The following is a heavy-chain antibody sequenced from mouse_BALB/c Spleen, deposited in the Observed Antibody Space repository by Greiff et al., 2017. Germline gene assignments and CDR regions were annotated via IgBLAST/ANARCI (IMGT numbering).Heavy chain of an antibody. Sequence: QVQLQQSGAELVKPGASVKLSCKASGYTFTSYWMHWVKQRPGQGLEWIGEINPSNGRTNYNEKFKSKATLTVDKSSSTAYMQLSSLTSEDSAVYYCASGSYYGSRYWAIDDWGEGTTVTVSS. CDR1: GYTFTSYW. J-gene: IGHJ1*01. V-gene: IGHV1S81*02. CDR2: INPSNGRT. CDR3: ASGSYYGSRYWAIDD. D-gene: IGHD1-1*01.